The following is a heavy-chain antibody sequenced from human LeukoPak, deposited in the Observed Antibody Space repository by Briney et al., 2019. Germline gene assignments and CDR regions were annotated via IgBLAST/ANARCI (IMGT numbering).Heavy chain of an antibody. Sequence: GGSLRLSCAASGFSVSSNYMSWVRQVPGTGLEWLSIIHSGGNTYYADSVKGRFTISRDNSQNTLFLQMNSLRVEDTAVYSCARVSLSSRDYFDFWGQGTLVTVFS. D-gene: IGHD6-19*01. CDR3: ARVSLSSRDYFDF. J-gene: IGHJ4*02. V-gene: IGHV3-53*01. CDR1: GFSVSSNY. CDR2: IHSGGNT.